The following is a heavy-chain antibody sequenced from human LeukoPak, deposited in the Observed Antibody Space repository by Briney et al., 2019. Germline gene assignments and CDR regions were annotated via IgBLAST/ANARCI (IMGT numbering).Heavy chain of an antibody. CDR2: MNPNSGNT. V-gene: IGHV1-8*03. Sequence: ASVKVSCKVSGYTFTDYYMHWVRQAPGQGLEWMGWMNPNSGNTGYAQKFQGRVTITRNTSISTAYMELSSLRSEDTAVYYCARGDRSLLEWLLDYWGQGTLVTVSS. D-gene: IGHD3-3*01. J-gene: IGHJ4*02. CDR1: GYTFTDYY. CDR3: ARGDRSLLEWLLDY.